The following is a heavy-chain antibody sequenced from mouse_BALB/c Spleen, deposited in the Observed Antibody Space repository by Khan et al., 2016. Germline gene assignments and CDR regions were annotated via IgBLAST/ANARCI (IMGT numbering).Heavy chain of an antibody. CDR3: ARLLAY. CDR2: ISTYYGDA. CDR1: GYTFTDYA. J-gene: IGHJ3*01. V-gene: IGHV1S137*01. Sequence: QVPLQQSGAELVRPGVSVKISCKGSGYTFTDYAMPWVKQSHAQSLEWIGVISTYYGDASYNQKFKGKATMTVDKSSSTAYMELARLTSEDSAIYYCARLLAYWGQGTLVTVSA.